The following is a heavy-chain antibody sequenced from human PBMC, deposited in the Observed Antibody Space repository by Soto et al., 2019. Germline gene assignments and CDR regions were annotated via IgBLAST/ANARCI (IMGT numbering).Heavy chain of an antibody. CDR2: INPNSGGT. V-gene: IGHV1-2*04. J-gene: IGHJ3*02. D-gene: IGHD1-26*01. Sequence: QVQLVQSGAEVKKPGASVKVSCKASGYTFTGYYMHWVRQAPGQGLEWMGWINPNSGGTNYAQKFQGWVTMTRDTSISTAYMELSRLRSDDTAVYYCARDAIVGATGDAFDIWGQGTMVTVSS. CDR3: ARDAIVGATGDAFDI. CDR1: GYTFTGYY.